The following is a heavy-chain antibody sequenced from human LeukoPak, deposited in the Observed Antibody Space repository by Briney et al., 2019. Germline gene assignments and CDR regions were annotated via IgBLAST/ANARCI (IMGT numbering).Heavy chain of an antibody. D-gene: IGHD6-13*01. V-gene: IGHV3-74*01. Sequence: GGSLRLSCAASGFTFSSYWMHWVRQAPGKGLEWVSRINSDGSSTTYADSVKGRFTISRDNAKNTLYLQMNSLRAEDTAVYYCAIGHRSSWFDAFDIWGQGIMVTVSS. CDR2: INSDGSST. J-gene: IGHJ3*02. CDR3: AIGHRSSWFDAFDI. CDR1: GFTFSSYW.